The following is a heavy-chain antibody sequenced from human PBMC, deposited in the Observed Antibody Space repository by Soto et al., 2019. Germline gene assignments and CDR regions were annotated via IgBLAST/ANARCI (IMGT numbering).Heavy chain of an antibody. CDR1: GFTFSSYG. V-gene: IGHV3-33*01. Sequence: GGSLRLSCAASGFTFSSYGMHWVRQAPGKGLEWVAVIWYDGSNKYYADSVKGRFTISRDNSKNTLYLQMNSLSAEDTAVYYCARDIRGRTNWFDPWGQGTLVTVSS. CDR2: IWYDGSNK. CDR3: ARDIRGRTNWFDP. J-gene: IGHJ5*02. D-gene: IGHD1-20*01.